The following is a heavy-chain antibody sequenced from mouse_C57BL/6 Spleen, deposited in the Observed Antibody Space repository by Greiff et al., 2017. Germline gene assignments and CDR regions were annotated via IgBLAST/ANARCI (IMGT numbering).Heavy chain of an antibody. CDR2: ISSGSSTI. D-gene: IGHD1-1*01. CDR3: ARTLYGSRYYFDD. Sequence: EVMLVESGGGLVKPGGSLKLSCAASGFTFSDYGMHWVRQAPEKGLEWVAYISSGSSTIYYADTVKGRFTISRDNAKNTLFLQMTSLRSEDTAMYYCARTLYGSRYYFDDWGQGTTLTVSS. CDR1: GFTFSDYG. J-gene: IGHJ2*01. V-gene: IGHV5-17*01.